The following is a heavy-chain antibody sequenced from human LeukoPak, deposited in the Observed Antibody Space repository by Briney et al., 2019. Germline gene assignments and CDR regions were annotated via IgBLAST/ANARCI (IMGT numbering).Heavy chain of an antibody. D-gene: IGHD3-3*01. CDR2: INSDGSST. J-gene: IGHJ4*02. Sequence: GGSLRLSCAASGFTFSSYWMHWVRHAPGKGLVWVSRINSDGSSTSYADSVKGRFTISRDNAKNTLYLQMNSLRAEDTAVYYCARGSFGVVIPPTKGLDYWGQGTLVTVSS. CDR1: GFTFSSYW. CDR3: ARGSFGVVIPPTKGLDY. V-gene: IGHV3-74*01.